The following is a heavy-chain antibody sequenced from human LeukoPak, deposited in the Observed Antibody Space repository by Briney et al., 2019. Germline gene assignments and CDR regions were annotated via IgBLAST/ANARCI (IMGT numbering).Heavy chain of an antibody. V-gene: IGHV4-59*01. CDR1: GGSISNYY. CDR2: IDYRGST. CDR3: ARSRSGYSYDHAAFDI. J-gene: IGHJ3*02. D-gene: IGHD5-18*01. Sequence: KPSETLSLTCTVSGGSISNYYWSWIRQPPGKGLERIAYIDYRGSTTYNPSLKSRVTISVDTSRNQFSLKLSSVTAADTAVYYCARSRSGYSYDHAAFDIWGQGTMVTVSS.